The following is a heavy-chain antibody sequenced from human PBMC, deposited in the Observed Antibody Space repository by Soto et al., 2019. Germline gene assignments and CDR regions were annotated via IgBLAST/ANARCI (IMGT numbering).Heavy chain of an antibody. J-gene: IGHJ6*03. CDR3: AKLGPSITIFGVVTKDYYYYMDV. V-gene: IGHV3-23*01. CDR1: GFTFSSYA. CDR2: ISGSGGST. D-gene: IGHD3-3*01. Sequence: GGSLRLSCAASGFTFSSYAMSWVRQAPGKGLEWVSAISGSGGSTYYADSVKGRFTISRDNSKNTLYLQMNSLRAEDTAVYYCAKLGPSITIFGVVTKDYYYYMDVWGKGTTVTVSS.